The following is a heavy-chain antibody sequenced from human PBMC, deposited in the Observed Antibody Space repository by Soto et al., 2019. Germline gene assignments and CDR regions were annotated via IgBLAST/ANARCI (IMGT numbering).Heavy chain of an antibody. D-gene: IGHD6-19*01. CDR2: IKQDGSEK. V-gene: IGHV3-7*01. Sequence: GSLTLSCAASGFTFSSYWMSWVRQAPGKGLEWVANIKQDGSEKYYVDSVKGRFTISRDNAKNSLYLQMNSLRAEDTAVYYCARSLPEQWLATWSYFDYWGQGTLVTVS. CDR1: GFTFSSYW. CDR3: ARSLPEQWLATWSYFDY. J-gene: IGHJ4*02.